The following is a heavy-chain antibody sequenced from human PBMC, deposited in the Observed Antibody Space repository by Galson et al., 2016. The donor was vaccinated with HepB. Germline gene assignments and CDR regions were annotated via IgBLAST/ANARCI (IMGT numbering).Heavy chain of an antibody. CDR3: ARVGSGVPTHLGWFDS. J-gene: IGHJ5*01. V-gene: IGHV1-69*13. D-gene: IGHD3-10*01. CDR2: FIPIFGRV. Sequence: SVKVSCKAFGGIFTNYGVSWVREAPGQGLEWMGGFIPIFGRVNYAQKFQGRVTITADEPTSTAYMELSSLRSDDTAIYYCARVGSGVPTHLGWFDSWGQGTLVTVSS. CDR1: GGIFTNYG.